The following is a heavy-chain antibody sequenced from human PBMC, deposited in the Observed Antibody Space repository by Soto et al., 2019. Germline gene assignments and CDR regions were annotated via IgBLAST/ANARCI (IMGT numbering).Heavy chain of an antibody. CDR2: ISSSGSTI. CDR3: ARVQLWSDNNWFDP. V-gene: IGHV3-11*01. D-gene: IGHD3-3*01. J-gene: IGHJ5*02. CDR1: GFTFSDYY. Sequence: GSLRLSCAASGFTFSDYYMSWIRQAPGKGLEWVSYISSSGSTIYYADSVKGRFTISRDNAKNSLYLQMNSLRAEDTAVYYCARVQLWSDNNWFDPWGQGTLVTVSS.